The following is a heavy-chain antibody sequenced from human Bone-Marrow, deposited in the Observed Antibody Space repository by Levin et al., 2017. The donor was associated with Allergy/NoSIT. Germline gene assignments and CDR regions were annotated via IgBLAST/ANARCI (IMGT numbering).Heavy chain of an antibody. D-gene: IGHD2-2*01. CDR2: IYYSGST. CDR3: ARVGVVVVPAACDAFDI. J-gene: IGHJ3*02. CDR1: GGSISSYY. V-gene: IGHV4-59*01. Sequence: SETLSLTCTVSGGSISSYYWSWIRQPPGKGLEWIGYIYYSGSTNYNPSLKSRVTISVDTSKNQFSLKLSSVTAADTAVYYCARVGVVVVPAACDAFDIWGQGTMVTVSS.